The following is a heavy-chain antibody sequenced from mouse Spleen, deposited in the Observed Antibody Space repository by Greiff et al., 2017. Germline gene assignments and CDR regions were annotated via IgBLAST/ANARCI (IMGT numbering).Heavy chain of an antibody. V-gene: IGHV6-3*01. CDR2: IRLKSDNYAT. CDR1: GFTFSNYW. D-gene: IGHD2-4*01. CDR3: TGYYDSSWFAY. J-gene: IGHJ3*01. Sequence: EVMLVESGGGLVQPGGSMKLSCVASGFTFSNYWMNWVRQSPEKGLEWVAQIRLKSDNYATHYAESVKGRFTISRDDSKSSVYLQMNNLRAEDTGIYYCTGYYDSSWFAYWGQGTLVTVSA.